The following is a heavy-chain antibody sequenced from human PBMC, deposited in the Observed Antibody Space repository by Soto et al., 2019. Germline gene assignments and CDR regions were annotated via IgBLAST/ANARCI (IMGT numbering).Heavy chain of an antibody. V-gene: IGHV3-23*01. CDR3: AKEANDYIWGSYRPYAFDI. CDR2: ISGSGGST. Sequence: GGSLRLSCAASGFTFSSYAMSWVRQAPGKGLEWVSAISGSGGSTYYADSVKGRFPISRDNSKNTLYLQMNSLRAEDTAVYYCAKEANDYIWGSYRPYAFDIWGQGTMVTVSS. J-gene: IGHJ3*02. CDR1: GFTFSSYA. D-gene: IGHD3-16*02.